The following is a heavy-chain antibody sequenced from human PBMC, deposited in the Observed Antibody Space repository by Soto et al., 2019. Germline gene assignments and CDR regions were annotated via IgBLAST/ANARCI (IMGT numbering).Heavy chain of an antibody. Sequence: SETLSLTCAVYGGSFSGYYWSWIRQPPGKGLEWIGEINHSGSTNYNPSLKSRVTISVDTSENQFSLKLSSVTAADTAVYYCARVGRTGYSYGYSRYNWFDPWGQGTLVTVSS. D-gene: IGHD5-18*01. CDR1: GGSFSGYY. CDR3: ARVGRTGYSYGYSRYNWFDP. V-gene: IGHV4-34*01. J-gene: IGHJ5*02. CDR2: INHSGST.